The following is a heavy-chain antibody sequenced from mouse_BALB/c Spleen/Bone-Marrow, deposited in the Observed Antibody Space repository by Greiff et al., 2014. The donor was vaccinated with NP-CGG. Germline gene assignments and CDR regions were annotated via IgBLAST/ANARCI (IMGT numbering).Heavy chain of an antibody. CDR3: ARRGISTAEGVGAMDY. CDR2: INSNGDNT. V-gene: IGHV5-6-2*01. CDR1: GFTFISYY. J-gene: IGHJ4*01. Sequence: EVQLVESGGGLVKLGGSLKLSCAASGFTFISYYMSWVRQTPEKRLELVAAINSNGDNTYYPDTMKGRFTISRDNAKNTLYLQMSSLKSEDTALFYCARRGISTAEGVGAMDYWGQGTSVTVSS. D-gene: IGHD1-2*01.